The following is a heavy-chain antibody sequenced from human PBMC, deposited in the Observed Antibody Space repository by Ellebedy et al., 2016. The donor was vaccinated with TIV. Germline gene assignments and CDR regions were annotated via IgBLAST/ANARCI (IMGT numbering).Heavy chain of an antibody. V-gene: IGHV1-3*04. CDR2: INTGNGKT. J-gene: IGHJ6*02. D-gene: IGHD5-18*01. CDR3: AGGYSFGYPYYYGMDV. Sequence: ASVKVSCXASGYTFTEYGMHWVRQAPGQRLEWMGWINTGNGKTKYSQQFQGRVIISRDTSASTAFMELSSLRSEDTALYYCAGGYSFGYPYYYGMDVWGQGTTVTVSS. CDR1: GYTFTEYG.